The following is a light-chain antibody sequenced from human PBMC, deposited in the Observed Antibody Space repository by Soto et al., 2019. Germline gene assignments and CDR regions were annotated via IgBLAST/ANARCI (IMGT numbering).Light chain of an antibody. J-gene: IGLJ1*01. CDR3: AAWDDSLSAPV. CDR2: RSY. CDR1: SSNMGTNT. V-gene: IGLV1-44*01. Sequence: QSVLTQPPSASGTPGQSVTVSCSGGSSNMGTNTVSWYQHLPGTAPKLLIFRSYQRPSGVPDRFSGSKSGTSASLAISGLQSEDEADYYCAAWDDSLSAPVFGSGTKLTVL.